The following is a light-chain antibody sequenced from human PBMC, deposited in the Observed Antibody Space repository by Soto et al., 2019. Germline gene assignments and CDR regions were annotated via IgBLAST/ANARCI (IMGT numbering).Light chain of an antibody. CDR2: TAS. CDR1: QTIGTY. CDR3: QQGYDTPLT. V-gene: IGKV1-39*01. J-gene: IGKJ5*01. Sequence: DIQMTQSPSSLSASVGDRVSITCRASQTIGTYLNWFQQKPGEAPNLLIYTASTLQSGVPSRFSGTGYGTDFTLTITNLQPEDFATYFCQQGYDTPLTFGQGTRLDI.